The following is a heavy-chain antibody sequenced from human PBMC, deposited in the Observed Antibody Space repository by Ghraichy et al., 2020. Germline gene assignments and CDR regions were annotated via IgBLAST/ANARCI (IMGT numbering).Heavy chain of an antibody. D-gene: IGHD6-19*01. V-gene: IGHV4-59*01. CDR1: GDSISRYS. Sequence: SETLSLTCTFSGDSISRYSWSWIRQPPGKVLEWIGYIYYSGSTNYNPSLKGRVTISVDTSKNQFSLKLSSVTAADTAVYYCARTPFNSGWTDYWGQGTLITVSS. CDR3: ARTPFNSGWTDY. CDR2: IYYSGST. J-gene: IGHJ4*02.